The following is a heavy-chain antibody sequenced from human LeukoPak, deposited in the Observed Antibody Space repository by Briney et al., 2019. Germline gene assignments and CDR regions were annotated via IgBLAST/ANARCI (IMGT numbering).Heavy chain of an antibody. CDR1: GGTFSSYA. CDR3: GVNYYYYGMDV. D-gene: IGHD2-21*01. V-gene: IGHV1-69*13. Sequence: ASVTVSFTASGGTFSSYAISWVQQAPGQGLEWMGGIIPIFGTANYAQKFQGRVTITADESTSTAYMELSSLRSEDTAVYYCGVNYYYYGMDVWGQGTTVTVSS. J-gene: IGHJ6*02. CDR2: IIPIFGTA.